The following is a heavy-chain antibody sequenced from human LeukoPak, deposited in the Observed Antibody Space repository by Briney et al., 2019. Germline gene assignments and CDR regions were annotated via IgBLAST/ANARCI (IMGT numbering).Heavy chain of an antibody. CDR1: GYTFTRYG. D-gene: IGHD5-12*01. Sequence: ASVKVSCKASGYTFTRYGLSRVRQAPGQGLEWMGWISGYSGKTNYAQKLQGRVTMTTDTSTSTAYMELRSLRSDDTAVYYCARGYSGYAPHDYWGQGTLVTVSS. V-gene: IGHV1-18*01. CDR3: ARGYSGYAPHDY. J-gene: IGHJ4*02. CDR2: ISGYSGKT.